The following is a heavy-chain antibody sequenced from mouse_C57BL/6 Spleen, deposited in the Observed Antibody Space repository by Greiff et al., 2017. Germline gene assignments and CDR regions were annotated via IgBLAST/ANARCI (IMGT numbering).Heavy chain of an antibody. V-gene: IGHV1-69*01. J-gene: IGHJ4*01. Sequence: VQLQQPGAELVMPGASVKLSCKASGYTFTSYWMHWVKQRPGQGLEWIGEIDPSDSYTNYNHKFKGKTTLTVDKSSSTAYMQLSSLTSEDSAVYYCARTGGRVFAMDYWGQGTSVTVSS. CDR1: GYTFTSYW. CDR2: IDPSDSYT. CDR3: ARTGGRVFAMDY. D-gene: IGHD1-1*02.